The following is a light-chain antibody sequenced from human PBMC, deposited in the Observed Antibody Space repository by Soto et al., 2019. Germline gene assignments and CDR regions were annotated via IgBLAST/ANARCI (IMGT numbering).Light chain of an antibody. Sequence: TQCPSTQSESLGDRVTITCRASQTISSWLAWYQQKPGKAPKLLIYKASTLKSGVPSRFSGSGSGTEFTLTISSLQPDDFATYYCQHYNSYSEAFGQ. CDR1: QTISSW. J-gene: IGKJ1*01. V-gene: IGKV1-5*03. CDR3: QHYNSYSEA. CDR2: KAS.